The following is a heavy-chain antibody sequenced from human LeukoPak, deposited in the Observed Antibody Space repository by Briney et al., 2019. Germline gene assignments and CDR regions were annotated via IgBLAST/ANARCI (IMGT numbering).Heavy chain of an antibody. Sequence: APTLFHPTPALTLSCTFSGFSFIRRRVGVGWNRQPPVKALEWLTLIHWDKDKRYIPSLKSRLNNTKDTSKNQVVLTMTNMDPVDTATYYCAHTGGYDYFAFDIWGQGTMVTVSS. CDR2: IHWDKDK. CDR3: AHTGGYDYFAFDI. CDR1: GFSFIRRRVG. V-gene: IGHV2-5*02. J-gene: IGHJ3*02. D-gene: IGHD5-12*01.